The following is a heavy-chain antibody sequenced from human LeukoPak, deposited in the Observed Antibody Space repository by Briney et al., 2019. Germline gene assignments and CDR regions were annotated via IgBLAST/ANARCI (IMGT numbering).Heavy chain of an antibody. Sequence: SQTLSLTRTVSGGSISSGSYYWSWIRQPAGKGLEWIGRIYTSGSTNYNPSLKSRVTISVDTSKNQFSLKLSSVTAADTAVYYCARESPLGHYFDYWGQGTLVTVSS. D-gene: IGHD3-16*01. CDR2: IYTSGST. V-gene: IGHV4-61*02. J-gene: IGHJ4*02. CDR3: ARESPLGHYFDY. CDR1: GGSISSGSYY.